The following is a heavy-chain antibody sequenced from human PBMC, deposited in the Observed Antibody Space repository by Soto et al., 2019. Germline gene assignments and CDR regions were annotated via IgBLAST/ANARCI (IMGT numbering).Heavy chain of an antibody. D-gene: IGHD3-9*01. Sequence: QVQLVESGGGVVQPGRSLRLSCAASGFTFSSYAMHWVRQAPGKGLEWGAVISYDGSNKYYADSVKGRFTISRDNSKNTLYLQMNSLRAEDTAVYYCARDGRYYDNLTGLAPTCDYWGQGTLVTVSS. V-gene: IGHV3-30-3*01. CDR2: ISYDGSNK. CDR1: GFTFSSYA. CDR3: ARDGRYYDNLTGLAPTCDY. J-gene: IGHJ4*02.